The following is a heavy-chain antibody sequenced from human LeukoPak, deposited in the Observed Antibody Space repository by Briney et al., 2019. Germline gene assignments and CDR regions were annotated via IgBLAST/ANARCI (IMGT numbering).Heavy chain of an antibody. CDR1: GGSISSYY. D-gene: IGHD5-24*01. Sequence: TSETLSLTCTVSGGSISSYYWSWIRQPPGKGLEWIGYIYYSGSTNYNPSLKSRVTISVDTSKNQFSLKLSSVTAADTAVYYCARGGMATILPFDYWGQGTLVTVSS. J-gene: IGHJ4*02. CDR3: ARGGMATILPFDY. CDR2: IYYSGST. V-gene: IGHV4-59*01.